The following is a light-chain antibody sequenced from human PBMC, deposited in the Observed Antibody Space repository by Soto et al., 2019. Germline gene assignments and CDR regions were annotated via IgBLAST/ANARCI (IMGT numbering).Light chain of an antibody. J-gene: IGKJ1*01. V-gene: IGKV3-20*01. CDR1: QSVSNNY. CDR2: GAS. CDR3: QQYGSSGT. Sequence: EVVFTQSPGTLALSPGERATLSWRARQSVSNNYLAWYQQKPGQAPRLLIYGASNRATGMPDRFSGSGSGTDFTLTSSRLEPEDFAVYYCQQYGSSGTFGQGTKVDIK.